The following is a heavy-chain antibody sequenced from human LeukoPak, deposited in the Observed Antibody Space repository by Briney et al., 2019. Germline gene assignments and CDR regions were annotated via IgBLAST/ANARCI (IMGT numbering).Heavy chain of an antibody. CDR3: AAGHFAGVDY. CDR1: GFSFTAHG. Sequence: PGRSLRLSCAASGFSFTAHGMHWVRQAPGKGLEWVAVVSQDGKNKYYVDSAKGRFTTSRDNSKNTVYLQMDSLRREDTAVYYCAAGHFAGVDYWGQGTLVTVSS. J-gene: IGHJ4*02. CDR2: VSQDGKNK. D-gene: IGHD6-13*01. V-gene: IGHV3-30*03.